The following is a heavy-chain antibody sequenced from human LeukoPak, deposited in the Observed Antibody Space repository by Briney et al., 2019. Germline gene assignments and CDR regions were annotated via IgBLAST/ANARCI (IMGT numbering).Heavy chain of an antibody. J-gene: IGHJ6*02. V-gene: IGHV3-74*01. CDR1: GFTFSSYW. CDR2: INSDGSST. Sequence: PGGSLRLSCAASGFTFSSYWMHWVRQAPGKGLVWVSRINSDGSSTSYADSVKGRFTISRDNAKNTLYLQMNSLRAEDTAVYYCARERRYYYGSGSCKTYYYYGMDVWGQGTTVTVSS. CDR3: ARERRYYYGSGSCKTYYYYGMDV. D-gene: IGHD3-10*01.